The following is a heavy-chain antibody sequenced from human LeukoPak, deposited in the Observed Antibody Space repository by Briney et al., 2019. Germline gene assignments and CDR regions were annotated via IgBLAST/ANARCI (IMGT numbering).Heavy chain of an antibody. CDR2: INSDGSST. V-gene: IGHV3-74*01. Sequence: PGGPLRLSCAASGFTFSSYWMHWVRQAPGKGLVWVSRINSDGSSTSYADSVKGRFTISRDNAKNTLYLQMNSLRAEDTAVYYCARDFGGPNYYYYYGMDVWGQGTTVTVSS. CDR3: ARDFGGPNYYYYYGMDV. D-gene: IGHD2-15*01. J-gene: IGHJ6*02. CDR1: GFTFSSYW.